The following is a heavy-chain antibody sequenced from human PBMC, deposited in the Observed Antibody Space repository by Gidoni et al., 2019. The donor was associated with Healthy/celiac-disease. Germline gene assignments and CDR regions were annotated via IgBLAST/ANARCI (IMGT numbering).Heavy chain of an antibody. Sequence: QVQLQESGPGLVKPSGALALTCAVSGGTIRSSHWWSWVRQPPGKGLEWIGELYHSGSTNYNPSLKSRVTISVDKSKNQFSLKLSSVTAADTAVYYCARSSQSVAGPGYFQHWGQGTLVTVSS. CDR3: ARSSQSVAGPGYFQH. CDR2: LYHSGST. D-gene: IGHD6-19*01. J-gene: IGHJ1*01. CDR1: GGTIRSSHW. V-gene: IGHV4-4*02.